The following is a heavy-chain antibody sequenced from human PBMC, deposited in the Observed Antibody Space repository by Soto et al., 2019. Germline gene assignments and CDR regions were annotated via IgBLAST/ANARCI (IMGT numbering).Heavy chain of an antibody. D-gene: IGHD5-12*01. V-gene: IGHV4-28*01. CDR1: GYSISSSNW. J-gene: IGHJ4*02. Sequence: SEPLSLTCAVSGYSISSSNWWGWIRQPPGKGLEWIGYIYYSGSTYYNPSLKSRVTMSVDTSKNQFSLKLSSVTAVDTAVYYCARSPSEYSGYLMGYFDYWGQGTLVTVSS. CDR2: IYYSGST. CDR3: ARSPSEYSGYLMGYFDY.